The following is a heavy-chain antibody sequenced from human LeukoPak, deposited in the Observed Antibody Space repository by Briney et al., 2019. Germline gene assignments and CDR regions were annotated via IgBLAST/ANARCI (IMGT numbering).Heavy chain of an antibody. D-gene: IGHD5-24*01. CDR3: ARWRGLQSEFDC. V-gene: IGHV3-74*01. CDR1: GFTFSSYW. J-gene: IGHJ4*02. Sequence: AGGSLRLSCAGSGFTFSSYWMHWVRQAPGKGLVWVSRINSDGSSTSYADSVKGRFTLSRDNAKNSLFLEMNRLRVEDTAVYYCARWRGLQSEFDCWGQGTLVTVSS. CDR2: INSDGSST.